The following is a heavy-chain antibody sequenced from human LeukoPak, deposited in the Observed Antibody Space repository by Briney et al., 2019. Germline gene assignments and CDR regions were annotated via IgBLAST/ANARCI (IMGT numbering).Heavy chain of an antibody. CDR2: ISAYNGNT. CDR3: ALYSVFGSWYFDY. Sequence: ASVKVSCKASGYTFTSYGISWVRQAPGQGLEWMGWISAYNGNTNHAQKLQGRVTMTTDTSASTAYMELRSLRSDDTAVYYCALYSVFGSWYFDYWGQGTLVTVSS. D-gene: IGHD2-15*01. V-gene: IGHV1-18*01. J-gene: IGHJ4*02. CDR1: GYTFTSYG.